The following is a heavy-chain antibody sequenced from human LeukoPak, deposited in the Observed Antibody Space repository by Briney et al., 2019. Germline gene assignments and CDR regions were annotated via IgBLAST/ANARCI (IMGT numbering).Heavy chain of an antibody. CDR3: AKGDLGWKEDY. Sequence: PGGSLRPSCAASGFTFSSYAMSWVRQAPGKGLEWVSTISGSGDNTYYADSVKGRFTISRGNSKNTLYLQMNSLRAEDTAVYYCAKGDLGWKEDYWGQGTLVTVSS. CDR1: GFTFSSYA. J-gene: IGHJ4*02. CDR2: ISGSGDNT. V-gene: IGHV3-23*01. D-gene: IGHD1-1*01.